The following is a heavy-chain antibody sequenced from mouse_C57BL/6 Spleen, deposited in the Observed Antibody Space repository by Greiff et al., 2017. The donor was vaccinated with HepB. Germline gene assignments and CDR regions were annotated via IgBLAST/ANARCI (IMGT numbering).Heavy chain of an antibody. CDR3: ASGDYADY. V-gene: IGHV1-82*01. D-gene: IGHD2-4*01. J-gene: IGHJ2*01. CDR2: IYPGDGDT. Sequence: QVQLQQSGPELVKPGASVKISCTASGYAFSSSWMNWVKQRPGKGLEWIGRIYPGDGDTNYNGKFKGKATLTADKSSSTAYMQLSSLTSEDSAVYFWASGDYADYWGQGTTLTVSS. CDR1: GYAFSSSW.